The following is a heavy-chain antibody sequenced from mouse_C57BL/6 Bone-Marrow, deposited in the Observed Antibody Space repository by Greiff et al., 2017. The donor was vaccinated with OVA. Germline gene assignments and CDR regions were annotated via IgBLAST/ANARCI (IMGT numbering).Heavy chain of an antibody. CDR3: ASFYYGDLDAMDY. CDR1: GYTFTSYW. V-gene: IGHV1-64*01. J-gene: IGHJ4*01. Sequence: VQRQQSGAELVNPGASFHFSCKASGYTFTSYWMHWVKQRPGQGLEWIGMIHPNSGSTNYNEKFKSKATLTVDKSSSTAYMQLSSLTSEDSAVYYCASFYYGDLDAMDYWGQGTSVTVSS. CDR2: IHPNSGST. D-gene: IGHD2-13*01.